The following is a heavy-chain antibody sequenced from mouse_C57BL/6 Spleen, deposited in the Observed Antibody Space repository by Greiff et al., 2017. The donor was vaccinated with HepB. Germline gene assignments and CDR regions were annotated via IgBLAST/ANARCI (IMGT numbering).Heavy chain of an antibody. CDR2: ISGGGGNT. CDR3: ARHQIYYGYDGAWFAY. J-gene: IGHJ3*01. V-gene: IGHV5-9*01. D-gene: IGHD2-2*01. CDR1: GFTFSSYT. Sequence: EVMLVESGGGLVKPGGSLKLSCAASGFTFSSYTMSWVRQTPEKRLEWVATISGGGGNTYYPDSVKGRITISRDNAKNTLYLQMSSLRSEDTALYYCARHQIYYGYDGAWFAYWGQGTLVTVSA.